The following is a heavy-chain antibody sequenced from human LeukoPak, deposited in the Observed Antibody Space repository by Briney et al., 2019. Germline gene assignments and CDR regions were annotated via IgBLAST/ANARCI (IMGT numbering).Heavy chain of an antibody. J-gene: IGHJ6*02. Sequence: ASVKVSCKASGYTFTSYDINWVRQATGQGLEWMGWMNPNSGNTGYAQKFQGRVTMTRNTSISTAYMELSSLRSEDTAVYYCAREGYCSSTSCPDGYYYYGMDVWGQGTTVTVSS. CDR3: AREGYCSSTSCPDGYYYYGMDV. CDR1: GYTFTSYD. V-gene: IGHV1-8*01. D-gene: IGHD2-2*01. CDR2: MNPNSGNT.